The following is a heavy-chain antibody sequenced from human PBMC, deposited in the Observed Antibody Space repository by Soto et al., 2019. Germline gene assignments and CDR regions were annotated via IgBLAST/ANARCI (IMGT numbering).Heavy chain of an antibody. D-gene: IGHD4-4*01. CDR2: INGGSGDT. J-gene: IGHJ5*02. Sequence: QVQLVQSGAEVQRPGAAVKVSCKASGYTFTQFSIHWMRQAPGQRLEWMGWINGGSGDTHYSQELQGRVTFTRDTSANTAYMELSSLRSEDTAVFYCARSVNIAFEHWGQGTLVTVSS. V-gene: IGHV1-3*01. CDR1: GYTFTQFS. CDR3: ARSVNIAFEH.